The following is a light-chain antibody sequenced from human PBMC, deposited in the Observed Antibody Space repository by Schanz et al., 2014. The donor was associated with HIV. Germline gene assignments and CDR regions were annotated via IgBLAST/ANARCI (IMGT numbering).Light chain of an antibody. V-gene: IGKV3-20*01. CDR1: QTVSNN. Sequence: EIVMTQSPGTLSVSPGERATLSCRASQTVSNNLAWYQQKPGQAPRLLIYGTFSRATGIPDRFSGGESGTDFTLTISRVEPEDYAVYYCQHYVGSRGTFGGGTKVEIK. J-gene: IGKJ4*01. CDR3: QHYVGSRGT. CDR2: GTF.